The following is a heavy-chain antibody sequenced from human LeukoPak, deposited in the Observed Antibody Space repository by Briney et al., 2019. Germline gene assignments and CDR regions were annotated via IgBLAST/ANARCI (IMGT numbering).Heavy chain of an antibody. CDR1: GGSFSDYY. J-gene: IGHJ4*02. CDR3: ARLLASGGIYSFDY. CDR2: IYYSGST. Sequence: SETLSLTCAVYGGSFSDYYWSWIRQPPGKGLEWIGSIYYSGSTYYNPSLKSRVTISVDTSKNQFSLKLSSVTAADTAVYYCARLLASGGIYSFDYWGQGTLVTVSS. D-gene: IGHD2-21*01. V-gene: IGHV4-34*01.